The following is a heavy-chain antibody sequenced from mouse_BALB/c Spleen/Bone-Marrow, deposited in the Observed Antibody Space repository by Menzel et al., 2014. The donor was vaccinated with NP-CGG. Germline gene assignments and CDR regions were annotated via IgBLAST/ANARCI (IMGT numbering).Heavy chain of an antibody. CDR1: GYTFTNYW. J-gene: IGHJ4*01. V-gene: IGHV1-63*02. D-gene: IGHD2-14*01. Sequence: QVQLKDSGAELVRPGTSVKISCKASGYTFTNYWLGWVKQRPGHGLEWVGDVYPGGVYTNYNEKLKGKATLTADTSSNTAYMQLSSLTPDDSAVYFCARGDRTKEYYYAMDYWGQGTSVTVSS. CDR3: ARGDRTKEYYYAMDY. CDR2: VYPGGVYT.